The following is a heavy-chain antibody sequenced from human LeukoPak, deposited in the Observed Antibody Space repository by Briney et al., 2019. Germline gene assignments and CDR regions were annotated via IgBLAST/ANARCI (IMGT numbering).Heavy chain of an antibody. CDR2: IYTSGST. CDR1: GGSISSYY. CDR3: AREGSDYYGSGSYYRSYYYYMDV. V-gene: IGHV4-4*07. J-gene: IGHJ6*03. Sequence: SETLSLTCTVPGGSISSYYWSWIRQPAGKGLEWIGRIYTSGSTNYNPSLKSRVTMSVDTSKNQFSLKLSSVTAADTAVYYCAREGSDYYGSGSYYRSYYYYMDVWGKGTTVTISS. D-gene: IGHD3-10*01.